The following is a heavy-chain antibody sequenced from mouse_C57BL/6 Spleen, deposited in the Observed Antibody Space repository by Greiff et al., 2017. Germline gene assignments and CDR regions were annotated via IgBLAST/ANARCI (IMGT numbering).Heavy chain of an antibody. V-gene: IGHV3-6*01. CDR2: ISYDGSN. D-gene: IGHD1-1*01. Sequence: ESGPGLVKPSQSLSLTCSVTGYSITSGYYWNWIRQFPGNKLEWMGYISYDGSNNYNPSLKNRITITRDTSKNQFFLKLNSVTTEDTATYYCARIYYYGRAYFDYWGQGTTLTVSS. CDR3: ARIYYYGRAYFDY. J-gene: IGHJ2*01. CDR1: GYSITSGYY.